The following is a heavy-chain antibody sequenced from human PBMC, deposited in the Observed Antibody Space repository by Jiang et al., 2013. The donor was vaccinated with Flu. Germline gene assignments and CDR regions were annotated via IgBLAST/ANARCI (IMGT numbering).Heavy chain of an antibody. V-gene: IGHV3-20*04. Sequence: QLVESGGDVVRPGGSLRLSCVVSGFTFEDHGMSWVRQTPGKGLEWVSGISWNGYSTNYADSVMGRFTISRDNAKNSLYLEMKSLRVEDTALYYCARDRGSGWDYGMDVWGQGTTVTVPS. CDR2: ISWNGYST. J-gene: IGHJ6*01. D-gene: IGHD6-19*01. CDR1: GFTFEDHG. CDR3: ARDRGSGWDYGMDV.